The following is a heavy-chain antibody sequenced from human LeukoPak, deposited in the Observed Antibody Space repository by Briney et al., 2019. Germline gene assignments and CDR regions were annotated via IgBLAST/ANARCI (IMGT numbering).Heavy chain of an antibody. CDR2: ISSGSSFI. CDR1: GFTFSSYS. CDR3: ARHRDFTVTTPFDY. J-gene: IGHJ4*02. D-gene: IGHD4-17*01. V-gene: IGHV3-21*01. Sequence: GGSLRLSCAASGFTFSSYSMNWVRQAPGKGLEWVSSISSGSSFIYYADSVKGRFTISRDDAKNSLYLQMNSLRAEDTAVYYCARHRDFTVTTPFDYWGQGTLVTVSS.